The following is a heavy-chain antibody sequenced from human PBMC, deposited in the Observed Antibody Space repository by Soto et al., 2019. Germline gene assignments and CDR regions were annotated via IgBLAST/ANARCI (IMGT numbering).Heavy chain of an antibody. D-gene: IGHD3-9*01. CDR2: ISYSGST. Sequence: QVQLQESGPGLVKPSETLSLTCTVSRGSINSHYWSWIRQSPGKGLEYIGYISYSGSTNYNPSLSNLLTLSVGTSNYLFSLKLASWTSADAAVYYCAVLNFDILPAYDAFYIWGHGTMGTFS. V-gene: IGHV4-59*08. J-gene: IGHJ3*02. CDR1: RGSINSHY. CDR3: AVLNFDILPAYDAFYI.